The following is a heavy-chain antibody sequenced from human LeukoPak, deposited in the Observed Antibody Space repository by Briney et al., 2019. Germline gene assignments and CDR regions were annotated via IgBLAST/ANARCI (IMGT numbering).Heavy chain of an antibody. CDR3: ARDMGQQWLVGGFDY. V-gene: IGHV3-66*02. Sequence: GGSLRLSCAASGFTVSSNYMSWVRQAPGKGLEWVSVIYSGGSTYYADSVKGRFTISRDNSKNTLYLQMNSLRAEDTAVYYCARDMGQQWLVGGFDYWGQGTLVTVSS. D-gene: IGHD6-19*01. J-gene: IGHJ4*02. CDR1: GFTVSSNY. CDR2: IYSGGST.